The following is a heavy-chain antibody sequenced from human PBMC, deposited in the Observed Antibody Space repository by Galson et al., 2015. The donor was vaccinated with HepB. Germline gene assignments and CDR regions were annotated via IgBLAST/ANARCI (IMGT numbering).Heavy chain of an antibody. CDR1: GFTFGDYA. CDR3: AKARVREYSSAPSVDS. V-gene: IGHV3-9*01. J-gene: IGHJ4*02. D-gene: IGHD6-19*01. Sequence: SLRLSCAASGFTFGDYAMHWVRQAPGKGLEWVSGISCDSGSIGYADSVKGRFTISRDNAKNSLYLQMNSLRAEDTALYYCAKARVREYSSAPSVDSWGPGTLVTVSS. CDR2: ISCDSGSI.